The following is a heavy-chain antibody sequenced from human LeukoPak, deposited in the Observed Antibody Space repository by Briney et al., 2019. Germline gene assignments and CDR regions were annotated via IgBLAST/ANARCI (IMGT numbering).Heavy chain of an antibody. J-gene: IGHJ6*03. CDR3: ASAPLGLGGGNSVRYYYYMDV. V-gene: IGHV1-46*01. D-gene: IGHD4-23*01. CDR2: INPSGGST. CDR1: GYTFTSYY. Sequence: ASVKVSCKASGYTFTSYYMHWVRQAPGQGLEWMGIINPSGGSTSYAQKFQGRVTMTRDTSTSTVYMELSSLRSEDTAVYYCASAPLGLGGGNSVRYYYYMDVWGKGTTVTVSS.